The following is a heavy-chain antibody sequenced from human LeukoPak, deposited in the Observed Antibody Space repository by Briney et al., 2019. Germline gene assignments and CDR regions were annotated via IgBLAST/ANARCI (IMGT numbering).Heavy chain of an antibody. D-gene: IGHD6-13*01. CDR3: ARPDRGSWYWYYFDY. CDR1: GFTFSSYA. Sequence: GGSLRLSCAASGFTFSSYAMHWVRQAPGKGPEYVSGISSNGGSTYYANSVKGRFTISRDSSKNTLFLQMDSLRAEDMAVYYCARPDRGSWYWYYFDYWGQGTLVTVSS. V-gene: IGHV3-64*01. CDR2: ISSNGGST. J-gene: IGHJ4*02.